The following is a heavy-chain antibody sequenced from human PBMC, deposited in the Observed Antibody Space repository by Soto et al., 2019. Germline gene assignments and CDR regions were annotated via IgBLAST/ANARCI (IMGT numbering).Heavy chain of an antibody. CDR2: IYHSGST. V-gene: IGHV4-4*02. J-gene: IGHJ5*02. D-gene: IGHD3-9*01. CDR1: GGSISSSNW. CDR3: ASVNYDILTGSPHNWFDP. Sequence: SETLSLTCAVSGGSISSSNWWSWVRQPPGKGLEWIGEIYHSGSTNYNPSLKSRVTISVDKSKNQFSLKLSSVTAADTAVYYCASVNYDILTGSPHNWFDPWGQRTLVTVSS.